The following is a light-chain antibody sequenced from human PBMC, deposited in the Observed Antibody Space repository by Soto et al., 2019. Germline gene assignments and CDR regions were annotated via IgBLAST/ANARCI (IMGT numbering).Light chain of an antibody. V-gene: IGLV1-44*01. J-gene: IGLJ7*01. CDR2: SSY. Sequence: QSVLTQPPSVSGTPVQRVTISCSGSSSNIGSNSVNWYQQFPGTAPRLLIYSSYQLPSGVPDRFSGSQSGTSASLAISGLQSDDEDDYYCAAWDDSLKAIFGGGTQRTVL. CDR3: AAWDDSLKAI. CDR1: SSNIGSNS.